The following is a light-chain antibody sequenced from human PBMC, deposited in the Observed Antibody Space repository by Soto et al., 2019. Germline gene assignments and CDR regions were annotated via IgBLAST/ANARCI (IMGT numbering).Light chain of an antibody. J-gene: IGLJ3*02. V-gene: IGLV1-51*01. Sequence: QSGLTQPPSVSAAPGQKVSISCSGNSSNIGNNFVSWYQHFPGTAPQLLIYDNFKRASGIPDRFSGSKSGTSATLGITGLQAGDEAGYYCGTWDSSLGTVVFGEGTKLTVL. CDR2: DNF. CDR1: SSNIGNNF. CDR3: GTWDSSLGTVV.